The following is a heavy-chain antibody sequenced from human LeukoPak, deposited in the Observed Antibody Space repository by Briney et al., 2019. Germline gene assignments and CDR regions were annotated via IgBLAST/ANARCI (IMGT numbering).Heavy chain of an antibody. D-gene: IGHD3-16*01. Sequence: GGSLRPSCAASGFTFSSYAMSWVRQAPARGLEWVSSLRGDGETFYIDSVKGRFTLSRDESRNTVYLQLNNLRVEDTAVYFCAKASWVSRADAVLWGQGTLVTVSS. J-gene: IGHJ4*02. CDR2: LRGDGET. CDR1: GFTFSSYA. CDR3: AKASWVSRADAVL. V-gene: IGHV3-23*01.